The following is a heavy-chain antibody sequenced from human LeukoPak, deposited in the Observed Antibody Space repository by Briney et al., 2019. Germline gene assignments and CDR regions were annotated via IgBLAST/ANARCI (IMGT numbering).Heavy chain of an antibody. D-gene: IGHD6-19*01. Sequence: SETLSLTCTVSDGSISSYYWSWIRQPPGKGLEWIGFVYHGGSTNYSPSLKSRVTMSLDRSKNQFSLKLSSVTAADTALYYCAREAKLMGYSSGLGFNYWGQGTLVTVSS. V-gene: IGHV4-59*12. CDR3: AREAKLMGYSSGLGFNY. CDR1: DGSISSYY. J-gene: IGHJ4*02. CDR2: VYHGGST.